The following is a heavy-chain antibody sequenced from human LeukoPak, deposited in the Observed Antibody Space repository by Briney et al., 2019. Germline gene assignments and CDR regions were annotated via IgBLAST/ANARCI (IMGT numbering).Heavy chain of an antibody. CDR3: ARAPAGYYDFWSGYYLDH. CDR1: GFTVSSNY. D-gene: IGHD3-3*01. CDR2: IYSGGST. J-gene: IGHJ4*02. Sequence: PGGSLRVSCAASGFTVSSNYMSWVRQAPGKGLEWVSLIYSGGSTYYADSVKGRFTISRDNSKNTLYLQMNSLRAEDTAVYYCARAPAGYYDFWSGYYLDHWGQGTLVTVSS. V-gene: IGHV3-53*05.